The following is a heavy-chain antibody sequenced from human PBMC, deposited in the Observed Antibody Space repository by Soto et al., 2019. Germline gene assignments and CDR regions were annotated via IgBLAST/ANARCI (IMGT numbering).Heavy chain of an antibody. V-gene: IGHV3-33*01. CDR3: XRDRALAGHLDY. CDR1: GFTFSSYG. D-gene: IGHD6-19*01. Sequence: QVQLVESGGGVVQPGRSLRLSCAASGFTFSSYGMHWVRQAPGKGLEWVAVIWYDGSNKYYADSVKGRFTISRDNSKNTLYLQMNSLRAEXXXXXXXXRDRALAGHLDYWGQGTLV. J-gene: IGHJ4*02. CDR2: IWYDGSNK.